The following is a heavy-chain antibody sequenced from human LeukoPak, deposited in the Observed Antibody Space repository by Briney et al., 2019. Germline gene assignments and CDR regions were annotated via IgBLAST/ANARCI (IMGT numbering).Heavy chain of an antibody. CDR3: ARGHYGLDV. Sequence: PGGSLRLSCAASGFTFSRYWMSWVRQAPGKGLEWVSYITNSGTYTNYPDSVRGRFTISRDNAKSSLYLQMNSLRPEDTAIYYCARGHYGLDVWGQGTTVTVSS. CDR2: ITNSGTYT. V-gene: IGHV3-11*05. J-gene: IGHJ6*02. CDR1: GFTFSRYW.